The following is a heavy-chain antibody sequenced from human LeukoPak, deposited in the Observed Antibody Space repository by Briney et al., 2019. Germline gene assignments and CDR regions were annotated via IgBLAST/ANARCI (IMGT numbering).Heavy chain of an antibody. J-gene: IGHJ6*02. Sequence: GGSLRLSCAASGFSFSTYSMHWVRQAPGKGLEWVMAISNDGSQEYYADSVKGRFTISRDNSKNTLYLQMNSLRPEDTAVFYCVRELYNYGMDVWGQGTMVTVSS. CDR3: VRELYNYGMDV. CDR1: GFSFSTYS. V-gene: IGHV3-30-3*01. CDR2: ISNDGSQE.